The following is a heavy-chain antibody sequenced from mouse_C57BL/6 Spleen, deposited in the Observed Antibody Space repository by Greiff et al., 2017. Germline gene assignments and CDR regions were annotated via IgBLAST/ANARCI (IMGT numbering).Heavy chain of an antibody. CDR3: SRHENPYCSSSYFDY. D-gene: IGHD1-1*01. J-gene: IGHJ2*01. Sequence: VQLQQSGAELVKPGASVKLSCKASGYTFTEYTIHWVKQRSGQGLEWIGWFYPGSGSIKYNEKFKDKATLTADKSSSTVYMELSRLTSAASAFYFCSRHENPYCSSSYFDYWGQGTTLTVSA. CDR2: FYPGSGSI. CDR1: GYTFTEYT. V-gene: IGHV1-62-2*01.